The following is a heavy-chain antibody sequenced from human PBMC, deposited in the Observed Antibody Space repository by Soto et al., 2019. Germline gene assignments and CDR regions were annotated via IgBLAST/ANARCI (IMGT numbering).Heavy chain of an antibody. D-gene: IGHD6-19*01. V-gene: IGHV3-74*01. J-gene: IGHJ4*02. CDR2: IDPDGNTI. CDR1: GFALSRYW. CDR3: SRDLSGRDDY. Sequence: EVQLVESGGDLVQPGGSLKLSCAASGFALSRYWMHWVRQAPGKGLVWVSRIDPDGNTINYADSVRGQFTISRDNAKNTLYLEMNSLRTEDTAIYYCSRDLSGRDDYWGQGTLVTVSS.